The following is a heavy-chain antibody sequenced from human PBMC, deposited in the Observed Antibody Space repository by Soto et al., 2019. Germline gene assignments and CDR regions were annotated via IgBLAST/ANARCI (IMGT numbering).Heavy chain of an antibody. D-gene: IGHD6-25*01. CDR1: GFTFSSYG. Sequence: QVQLVESGGGVVQPGRSLRLSCAASGFTFSSYGMHWVRQAPGKGLEWVAVISYDGSNKYYADSVKGRFTISRDNSKNTLYLQMNSLRAEDTAVYYCAKENGYRGYYFDYWGQGTLVTVSS. V-gene: IGHV3-30*18. J-gene: IGHJ4*02. CDR2: ISYDGSNK. CDR3: AKENGYRGYYFDY.